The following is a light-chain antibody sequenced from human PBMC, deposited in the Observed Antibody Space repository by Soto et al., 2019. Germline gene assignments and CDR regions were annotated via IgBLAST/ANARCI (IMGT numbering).Light chain of an antibody. Sequence: DIQMTQSPSTLSASVGDRLTITCRASQSISSWLAWYQQKPGKAPKLLIYKASNLESGVPSRFSGSGSGTEFTITVSSLQPDDFATYYCQQYSRYWTFGQGTKVEIK. CDR3: QQYSRYWT. CDR1: QSISSW. J-gene: IGKJ1*01. V-gene: IGKV1-5*03. CDR2: KAS.